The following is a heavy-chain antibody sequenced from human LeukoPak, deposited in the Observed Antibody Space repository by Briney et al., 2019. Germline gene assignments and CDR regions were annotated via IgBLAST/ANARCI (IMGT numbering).Heavy chain of an antibody. V-gene: IGHV4-4*02. Sequence: SGTLSLTCDVSGGSISNTNWWSWVRQPPGQGLEWIGEVSLAGQTNYNPSLKSRVTISVDTSKNQFSLKLTSVTAADTAVYYCARGFGDWGLSWFDPWGQGTLVTVSS. CDR2: VSLAGQT. J-gene: IGHJ5*02. D-gene: IGHD3-10*01. CDR3: ARGFGDWGLSWFDP. CDR1: GGSISNTNW.